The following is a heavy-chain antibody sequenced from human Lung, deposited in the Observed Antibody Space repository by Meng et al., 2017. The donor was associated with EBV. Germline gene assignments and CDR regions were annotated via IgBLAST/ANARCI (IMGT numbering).Heavy chain of an antibody. V-gene: IGHV4-4*02. CDR1: GGSISSSNW. D-gene: IGHD5-12*01. CDR3: ARDPGLGYSGYDGILGY. Sequence: VQLQESGPGLVKPSETLSLTCTVSGGSISSSNWWSWVRQPPGKGLEWIGEIYHSGSTNYNPSLKSRVTISVDRSKNQFSLKLSSVTAADTAVYYCARDPGLGYSGYDGILGYWGQGTLVTVSS. CDR2: IYHSGST. J-gene: IGHJ4*02.